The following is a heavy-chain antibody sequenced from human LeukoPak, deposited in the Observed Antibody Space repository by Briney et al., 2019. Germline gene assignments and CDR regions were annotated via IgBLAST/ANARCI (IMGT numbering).Heavy chain of an antibody. J-gene: IGHJ6*03. V-gene: IGHV3-23*01. CDR2: TSPGGGTT. D-gene: IGHD3-3*01. CDR3: AKDFPHYYDFWSGYYDYYYYYMDV. CDR1: GFAFGSEA. Sequence: GGSLRLSCAVSGFAFGSEAMSWVRQSPARGLEWVASTSPGGGTTYYADSVKGRFTISRDNSKNTLYLQMNSLRAEDTAVYYCAKDFPHYYDFWSGYYDYYYYYMDVWGKGTTVTVSS.